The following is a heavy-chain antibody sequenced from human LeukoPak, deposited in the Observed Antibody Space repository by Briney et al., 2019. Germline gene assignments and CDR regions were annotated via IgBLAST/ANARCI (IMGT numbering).Heavy chain of an antibody. J-gene: IGHJ4*02. D-gene: IGHD1-26*01. CDR1: GFTFSSFD. CDR2: IRSSGSST. Sequence: PGGCLRLSCAAAGFTFSSFDMSWVRQPAGKGLEWVSSIRSSGSSTNYADSVKGRVTVSRDNHKNTLFLQMNSLRTEDTAVYFCAKSRYSGSYFDYWGQGTLVTVYS. V-gene: IGHV3-23*01. CDR3: AKSRYSGSYFDY.